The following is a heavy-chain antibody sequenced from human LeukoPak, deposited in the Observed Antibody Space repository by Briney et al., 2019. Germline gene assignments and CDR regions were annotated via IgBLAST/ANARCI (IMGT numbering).Heavy chain of an antibody. D-gene: IGHD3-9*01. Sequence: SETLSLTCTVSGGSISSSSYYWGWIRQPPGKGLEWIGSIYYSGSTYYNPSLKSRVTISVDTSKNQFSLKLSSVTAADTAVYYCASLPGALRYFDWFAALYREYFQHWGQGTLVTVSS. CDR2: IYYSGST. CDR3: ASLPGALRYFDWFAALYREYFQH. CDR1: GGSISSSSYY. J-gene: IGHJ1*01. V-gene: IGHV4-39*01.